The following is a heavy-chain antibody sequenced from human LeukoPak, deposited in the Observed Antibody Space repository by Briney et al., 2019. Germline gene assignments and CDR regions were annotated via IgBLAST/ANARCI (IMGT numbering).Heavy chain of an antibody. CDR2: ISYDGSNK. J-gene: IGHJ2*01. CDR3: VKSGGYATAIRYFDL. Sequence: GGSLRLSCAASGFTFSSYGMHWVRQAPGKGLEWVAVISYDGSNKYYADSVKGRFTISRDNAKNSLYLQMDSLRTEDTALYYCVKSGGYATAIRYFDLWGRGTLVTVSS. D-gene: IGHD2-21*02. V-gene: IGHV3-30*18. CDR1: GFTFSSYG.